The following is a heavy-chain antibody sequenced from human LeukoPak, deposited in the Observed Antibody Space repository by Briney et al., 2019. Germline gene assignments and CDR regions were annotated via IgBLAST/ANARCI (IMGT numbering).Heavy chain of an antibody. CDR2: ISSSSSYI. CDR1: GFTFSSYS. Sequence: GGSLRLSYASSGFTFSSYSMNWVRQAPGKGLEWVSSISSSSSYIYYADSVKGRFTISRDNAKNSLYLQMNSLRAEDTAVYYCASQLWFGESYFDYWGQGTLVTVSS. D-gene: IGHD3-10*01. J-gene: IGHJ4*02. CDR3: ASQLWFGESYFDY. V-gene: IGHV3-21*01.